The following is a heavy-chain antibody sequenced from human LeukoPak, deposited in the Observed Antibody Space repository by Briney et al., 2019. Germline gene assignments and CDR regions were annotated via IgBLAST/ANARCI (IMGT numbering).Heavy chain of an antibody. Sequence: ASVKVSCKASGYTFTGYYMHWVRQAPGQGLEWMGWINPNSGGTNYAQKFQGRVTMTRDTSISTAYMELSRLRSDDTAVYYCAREIGTGLEPYFDIWGQGTMVTVSS. J-gene: IGHJ3*02. V-gene: IGHV1-2*02. CDR1: GYTFTGYY. D-gene: IGHD1-1*01. CDR3: AREIGTGLEPYFDI. CDR2: INPNSGGT.